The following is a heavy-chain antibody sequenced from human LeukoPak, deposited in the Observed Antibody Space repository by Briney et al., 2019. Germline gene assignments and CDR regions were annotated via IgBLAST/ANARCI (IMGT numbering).Heavy chain of an antibody. Sequence: SETLSLTRTVSGGSISNYYWSWIRQSPGKGLEWIGYIHYSGGTKYNPSLKSRVIISVDMSMNQFSLKLSSVTAADTAMYYCAKHSVLTGSGCAFDIWGQGTAVTVSS. CDR1: GGSISNYY. D-gene: IGHD3-9*01. V-gene: IGHV4-59*08. CDR2: IHYSGGT. CDR3: AKHSVLTGSGCAFDI. J-gene: IGHJ3*02.